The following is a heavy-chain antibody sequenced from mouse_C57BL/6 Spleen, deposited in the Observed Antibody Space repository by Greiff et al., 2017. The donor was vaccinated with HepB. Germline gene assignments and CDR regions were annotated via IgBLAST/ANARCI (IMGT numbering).Heavy chain of an antibody. Sequence: VQLVESGAELAKPGASVKLSCKASGYTFTSYWMHWVKQRPGQGLEWIGYINPSSGYTKYNQKFKDKATLTADKSSSTAYMQLSSLTYEDSAVYYCARGKLGRNGGDYFDYWGQGTTLTVSS. D-gene: IGHD4-1*01. V-gene: IGHV1-7*01. CDR3: ARGKLGRNGGDYFDY. CDR2: INPSSGYT. J-gene: IGHJ2*01. CDR1: GYTFTSYW.